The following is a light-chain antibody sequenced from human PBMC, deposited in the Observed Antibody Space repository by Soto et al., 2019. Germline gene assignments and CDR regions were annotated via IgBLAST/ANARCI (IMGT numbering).Light chain of an antibody. CDR1: SSDVGGYNY. CDR3: SSYAGSSTFVV. V-gene: IGLV2-14*01. J-gene: IGLJ2*01. Sequence: QSALTQPASVSGSPGQSITISCTGTSSDVGGYNYVSWYRQHPGKAPKLIIYDVSNRPSGVSVRFSGSKSGNTASLTISGLQAEDEADYYCSSYAGSSTFVVFGGGTKLTVL. CDR2: DVS.